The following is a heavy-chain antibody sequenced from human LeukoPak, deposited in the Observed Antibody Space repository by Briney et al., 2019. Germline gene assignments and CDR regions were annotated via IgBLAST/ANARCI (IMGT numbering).Heavy chain of an antibody. V-gene: IGHV4-59*01. CDR1: GGSISSYY. J-gene: IGHJ4*02. D-gene: IGHD3-3*01. CDR3: ARAPITIFGVVTPFDY. CDR2: IYYSGST. Sequence: PSETLSLTCTVSGGSISSYYWSWIRQPPGKGLEWIGYIYYSGSTNYNPSLKSRVTISVDTSKNQYSLKLSSVTAADTAVYYCARAPITIFGVVTPFDYWGQGTLVTVSS.